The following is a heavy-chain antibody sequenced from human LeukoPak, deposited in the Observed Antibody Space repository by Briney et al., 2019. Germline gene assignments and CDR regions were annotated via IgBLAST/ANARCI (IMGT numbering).Heavy chain of an antibody. D-gene: IGHD3-9*01. CDR2: ISSSSSHI. J-gene: IGHJ3*01. Sequence: RPGGSLRLSCAASGFTFRDYSMNWVRQAPGKGLEWVSSISSSSSHIYYADSVKGRFTISRDNAKNSLYLQMNSLRAEDTAVYSCARNLRYFDWLLRTNAFDFWGQGTMVTVSS. CDR1: GFTFRDYS. CDR3: ARNLRYFDWLLRTNAFDF. V-gene: IGHV3-21*01.